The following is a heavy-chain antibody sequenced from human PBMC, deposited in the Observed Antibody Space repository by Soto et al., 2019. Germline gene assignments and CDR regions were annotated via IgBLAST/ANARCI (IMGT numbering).Heavy chain of an antibody. J-gene: IGHJ3*02. CDR2: IFYTGSP. CDR1: GGSISSGDYY. CDR3: AGEPKGGPAAGAIEI. D-gene: IGHD6-25*01. V-gene: IGHV4-30-4*01. Sequence: SETLSLTCTVSGGSISSGDYYWTLIRQPPGKGLEWIGFIFYTGSPYYNPSLKSRVAISVDTSKNQFSLNLTSVTAADTAVYFCAGEPKGGPAAGAIEIWGQGTMVT.